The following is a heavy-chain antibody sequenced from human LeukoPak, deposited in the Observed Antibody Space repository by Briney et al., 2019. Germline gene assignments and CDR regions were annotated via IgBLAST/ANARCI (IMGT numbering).Heavy chain of an antibody. D-gene: IGHD5-12*01. J-gene: IGHJ4*02. CDR1: GGSFSGYC. CDR3: ARVITPLYSGYDEYYFDY. CDR2: INHSGST. Sequence: PSETLSLTCAVYGGSFSGYCWSWIRQPPGKGLEWIGEINHSGSTNYNPSLKSRVTISVDTSKNQFSLKLSSVTAADTAVYYCARVITPLYSGYDEYYFDYWGQGTLVTVSS. V-gene: IGHV4-34*01.